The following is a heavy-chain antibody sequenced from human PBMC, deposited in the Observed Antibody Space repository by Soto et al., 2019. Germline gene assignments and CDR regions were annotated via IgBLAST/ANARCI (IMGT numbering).Heavy chain of an antibody. Sequence: SETLSLTCAVSGGSISSSNWWSRVRQPPGKGLEWIGEIYHSGSTNYNPSLKSRVTISVDKSKNQFSLKLSSVTAADTAVYYCARLSIAVAGTSGYYYGMDVWGQGTTVTVSS. D-gene: IGHD6-19*01. J-gene: IGHJ6*02. CDR1: GGSISSSNW. V-gene: IGHV4-4*02. CDR3: ARLSIAVAGTSGYYYGMDV. CDR2: IYHSGST.